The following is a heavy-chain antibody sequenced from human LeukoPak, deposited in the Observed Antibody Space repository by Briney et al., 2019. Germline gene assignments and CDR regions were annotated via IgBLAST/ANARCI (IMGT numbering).Heavy chain of an antibody. Sequence: GGSLRLSCAASGFTFSSYGMHWVRQAPGKGLEWVAFIRYDGSNKYYADSVKGRFTISRDNSKNTLYLQMNSLRAEDTAVYYCAKGALQAGFDSSGYYTDYWGQGTLVTVSS. CDR2: IRYDGSNK. D-gene: IGHD3-22*01. V-gene: IGHV3-30*02. CDR1: GFTFSSYG. J-gene: IGHJ4*02. CDR3: AKGALQAGFDSSGYYTDY.